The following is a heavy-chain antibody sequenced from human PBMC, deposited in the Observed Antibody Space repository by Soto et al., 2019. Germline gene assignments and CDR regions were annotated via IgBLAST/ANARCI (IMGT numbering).Heavy chain of an antibody. CDR2: IYYSGST. D-gene: IGHD5-18*01. CDR3: ARDTDYGYGNYYYYGMEV. Sequence: TLSLTCTVSGGSVSSYYWSWIRQPPVKGLEWIGYIYYSGSTNYNPSLKSRVTISVDTSKNQFSLKLSSVTAADTAVYYCARDTDYGYGNYYYYGMEVWGQVTTLIVSS. J-gene: IGHJ6*01. CDR1: GGSVSSYY. V-gene: IGHV4-59*02.